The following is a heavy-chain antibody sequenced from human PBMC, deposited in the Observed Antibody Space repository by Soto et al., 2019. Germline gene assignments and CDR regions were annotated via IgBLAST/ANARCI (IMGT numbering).Heavy chain of an antibody. CDR3: ASRSSDLAY. CDR2: IYYSGST. CDR1: GGSISSGGYY. V-gene: IGHV4-31*03. J-gene: IGHJ4*02. D-gene: IGHD6-25*01. Sequence: QVQLQESCPGLGKPSQTLARTCTVSGGSISSGGYYWSWIRQHPGKALEWIGYIYYSGSTYYNPSLKSRVTISVDTSKNKFSMKLSSVTAADTAVYYCASRSSDLAYWCQGTLVTVSS.